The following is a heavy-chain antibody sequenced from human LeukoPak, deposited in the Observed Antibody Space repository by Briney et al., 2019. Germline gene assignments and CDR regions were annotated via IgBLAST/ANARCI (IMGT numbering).Heavy chain of an antibody. V-gene: IGHV4-34*01. Sequence: SETLSLTCAVYDGSFSGYYWSWIRQPPGKGLEWIGEINHSGGTNYNPSLKSRVTISVDTSKNQFSLKLSSVTAADTAVYYCARVTRRLSYYYDRPYYFDYWGQGTLVTVSS. J-gene: IGHJ4*02. CDR2: INHSGGT. CDR1: DGSFSGYY. CDR3: ARVTRRLSYYYDRPYYFDY. D-gene: IGHD3-22*01.